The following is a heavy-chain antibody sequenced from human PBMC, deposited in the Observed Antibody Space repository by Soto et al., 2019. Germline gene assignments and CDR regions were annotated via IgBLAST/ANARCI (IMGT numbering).Heavy chain of an antibody. V-gene: IGHV3-73*01. D-gene: IGHD4-17*01. CDR1: GFTFSGSA. Sequence: GGSLRLSCAAAGFTFSGSAMHWVRQSSGKGLEWVGRIRSKANNYGTAYAASVTGRFTVSRDDSKNTTYLQMNSLKTEDTAIYYCTRHRIIWANHVTTPVSNDGFAIWXQGTMVTVSS. CDR3: TRHRIIWANHVTTPVSNDGFAI. J-gene: IGHJ3*02. CDR2: IRSKANNYGT.